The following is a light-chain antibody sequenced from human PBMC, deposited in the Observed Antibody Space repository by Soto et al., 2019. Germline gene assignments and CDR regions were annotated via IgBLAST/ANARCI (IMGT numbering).Light chain of an antibody. V-gene: IGKV3-15*01. CDR3: QQYNNWPL. CDR1: QSVSSN. Sequence: EIVMTQSPATLSVSPGERATLSCRASQSVSSNLAWYQQKPGQAPRLLIYGASTRATGIPARFSGSGSGTEFTLTISSLLSEDFAVYYCQQYNNWPLFGQVTKVEIK. CDR2: GAS. J-gene: IGKJ1*01.